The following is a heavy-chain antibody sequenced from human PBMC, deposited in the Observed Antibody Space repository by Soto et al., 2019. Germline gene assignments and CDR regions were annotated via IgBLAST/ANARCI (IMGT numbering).Heavy chain of an antibody. CDR1: GDSVSSNSAA. J-gene: IGHJ5*02. CDR3: ARDHRGIWGSYRYTQSNWFDP. Sequence: SQTLSLTCAISGDSVSSNSAARNWIRPSPSRGLEWLGRTYYRSKWYNDYAVSVKSRITINPDTSKNQFSLQLNSVTPEDTAVYYCARDHRGIWGSYRYTQSNWFDPWGQGTLVTVSS. V-gene: IGHV6-1*01. D-gene: IGHD3-16*02. CDR2: TYYRSKWYN.